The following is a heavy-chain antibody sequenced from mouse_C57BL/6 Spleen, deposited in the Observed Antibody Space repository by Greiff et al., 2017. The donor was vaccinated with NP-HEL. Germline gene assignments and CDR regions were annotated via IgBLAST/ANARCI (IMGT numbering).Heavy chain of an antibody. CDR3: ARTDGYSSMDY. J-gene: IGHJ4*01. Sequence: EVMLVESGGGLVKPGGSLKLSCAASGFTFSDYGMHWVRQAPEKGLEWVAYISSGSSTIYYADTVKGRFTISRDNAKNTLFLQMTSLRSEDTAMYYCARTDGYSSMDYWGQGTSVTVSS. CDR1: GFTFSDYG. V-gene: IGHV5-17*01. D-gene: IGHD2-3*01. CDR2: ISSGSSTI.